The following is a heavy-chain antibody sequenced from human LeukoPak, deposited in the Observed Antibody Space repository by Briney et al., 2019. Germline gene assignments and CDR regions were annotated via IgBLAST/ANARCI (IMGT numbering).Heavy chain of an antibody. CDR3: AKCARIDWLPIDY. Sequence: PGGSLRVSCAASGFSFSSYAMSWVRQAPGKGLEWVSGISGSGGSTYYADFVKGRFTISRDNSENTLYLQMNSLRAEDTAVYYCAKCARIDWLPIDYWGQGTLVTVSS. J-gene: IGHJ4*02. V-gene: IGHV3-23*01. CDR1: GFSFSSYA. CDR2: ISGSGGST. D-gene: IGHD3-9*01.